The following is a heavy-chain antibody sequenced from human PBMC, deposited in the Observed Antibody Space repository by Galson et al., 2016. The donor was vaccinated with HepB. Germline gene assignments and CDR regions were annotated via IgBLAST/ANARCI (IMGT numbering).Heavy chain of an antibody. Sequence: SGGTFSTYAINWVRQAPGQGLEWMGGLIAIFGAPHYAQNFQGRLSITADESTSTAYMELRSLRPDDTAVYYCARLLNCGDSPGSCYWFDPWGQGTLVTVSS. CDR2: LIAIFGAP. D-gene: IGHD2-15*01. CDR3: ARLLNCGDSPGSCYWFDP. V-gene: IGHV1-69*01. J-gene: IGHJ5*02. CDR1: GGTFSTYA.